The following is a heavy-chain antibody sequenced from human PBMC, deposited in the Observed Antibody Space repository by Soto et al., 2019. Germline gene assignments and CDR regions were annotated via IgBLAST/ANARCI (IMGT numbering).Heavy chain of an antibody. Sequence: VQLLESGGDLVQPGGSLRLSCATSGFTFSRHAMTWVRQAPGRGLEWVSSISQSDDTTYYAASVKGRFTISRDISKSTLYLQMSGLRAEDTAVYYCAKGYSDSDSWGQGTPVTVSS. J-gene: IGHJ4*02. D-gene: IGHD5-18*01. V-gene: IGHV3-23*01. CDR1: GFTFSRHA. CDR2: ISQSDDTT. CDR3: AKGYSDSDS.